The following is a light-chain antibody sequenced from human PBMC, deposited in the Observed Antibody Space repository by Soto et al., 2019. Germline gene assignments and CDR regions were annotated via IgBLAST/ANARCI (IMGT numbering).Light chain of an antibody. CDR3: LQDHNYPRT. Sequence: AIQMTQSPSSLSASVGDRVTITCRASQDIRHELGWYQQKPGKAPKVLIYGASSLQSGVRSRFSGSGSGTDFTLTISSLQPEDFATYYCLQDHNYPRTFGQGTKVEIK. CDR2: GAS. CDR1: QDIRHE. J-gene: IGKJ1*01. V-gene: IGKV1-6*01.